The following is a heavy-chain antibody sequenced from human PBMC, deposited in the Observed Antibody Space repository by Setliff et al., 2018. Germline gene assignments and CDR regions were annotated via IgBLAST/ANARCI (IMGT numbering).Heavy chain of an antibody. CDR1: GSSLSGSLRGYAVF. CDR3: ARHVGTRSRGYNYYYYFMDV. V-gene: IGHV4-39*01. D-gene: IGHD3-10*01. CDR2: AYYNGDS. Sequence: PSETLSLTCTVPGSSLSGSLRGYAVFWGWIRQSPGKELEWIGSAYYNGDSYYNPSLKSRVTMSVDTSRNQFSLHLISVTAADTAVYYCARHVGTRSRGYNYYYYFMDVWGKGTTVTVSS. J-gene: IGHJ6*03.